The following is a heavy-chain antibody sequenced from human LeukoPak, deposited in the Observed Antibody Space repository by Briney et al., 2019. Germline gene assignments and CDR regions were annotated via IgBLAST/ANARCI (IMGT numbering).Heavy chain of an antibody. V-gene: IGHV4-59*01. D-gene: IGHD7-27*01. CDR2: ISYSGST. CDR1: GGSISSYY. J-gene: IGHJ4*02. Sequence: SETLSLTCTVSGGSISSYYWSWIWQPPGKGLEWIGYISYSGSTNYNPSLKSRVTISVDTSKNQFSLNLSSVTAADTAVYFCARGPNRYYFDPWGQGTLVTVSS. CDR3: ARGPNRYYFDP.